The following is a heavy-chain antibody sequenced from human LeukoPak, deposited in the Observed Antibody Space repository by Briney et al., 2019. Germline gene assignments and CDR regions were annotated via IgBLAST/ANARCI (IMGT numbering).Heavy chain of an antibody. CDR3: ARVGRSSYYYDSSGYYSLDY. V-gene: IGHV4-31*03. CDR2: IYYSGST. J-gene: IGHJ4*02. CDR1: GGSISSGGYY. Sequence: PSETLSLTCTVSGGSISSGGYYWSWIRQHPGKGLEWIGYIYYSGSTYYNPSLKSRVNISVDTSKNQFSLKLSSVTAADTAVYYCARVGRSSYYYDSSGYYSLDYWGQGTLVTVSS. D-gene: IGHD3-22*01.